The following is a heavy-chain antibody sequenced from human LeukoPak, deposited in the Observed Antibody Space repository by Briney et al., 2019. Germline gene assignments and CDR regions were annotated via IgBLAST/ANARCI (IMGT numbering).Heavy chain of an antibody. CDR2: IYYSGST. CDR1: GGSISSYY. D-gene: IGHD2-2*01. Sequence: SETLSLTCTASGGSISSYYWSWIRQPPGKGLEWIGYIYYSGSTNYNPSLKSRVTISVDTSKNQFSLKLSSVTAADTAVYYCAREIIVVVPAARDHHDAFDIWGQGTMVTVSS. CDR3: AREIIVVVPAARDHHDAFDI. V-gene: IGHV4-59*01. J-gene: IGHJ3*02.